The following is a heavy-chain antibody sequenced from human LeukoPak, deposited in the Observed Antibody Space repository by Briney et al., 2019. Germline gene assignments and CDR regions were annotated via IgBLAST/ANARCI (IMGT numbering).Heavy chain of an antibody. V-gene: IGHV4-34*01. CDR1: GGSFSGYY. CDR2: INHSGST. CDR3: ATGPPYSSSWSY. D-gene: IGHD6-13*01. Sequence: SETLSLTCAVYGGSFSGYYWSWIRQPPGKGLEWIGEINHSGSTNYNPSLKSRVTISVDTSRNQFSLKLSSVTAADTAVYYCATGPPYSSSWSYGGQGTLVTVSS. J-gene: IGHJ4*02.